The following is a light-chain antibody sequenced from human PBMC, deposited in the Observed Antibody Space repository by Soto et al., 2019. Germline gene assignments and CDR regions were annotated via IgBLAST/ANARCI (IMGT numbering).Light chain of an antibody. J-gene: IGKJ1*01. Sequence: DIVLTQSPGTLSLSPGERATLSCRASQSVSSNYLAWYQQKPGQAPRLLIYDASSRATGIPDRFSGSGSGTDFTLTISRLEPEDFAVYYCQQYGSSPWTFGQGTKVEIK. CDR3: QQYGSSPWT. CDR2: DAS. CDR1: QSVSSNY. V-gene: IGKV3-20*01.